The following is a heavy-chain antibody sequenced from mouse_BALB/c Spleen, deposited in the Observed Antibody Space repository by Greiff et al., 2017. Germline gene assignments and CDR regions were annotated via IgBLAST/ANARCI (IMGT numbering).Heavy chain of an antibody. J-gene: IGHJ4*01. V-gene: IGHV3-1*02. Sequence: DVKLQESGPDLVKPSQSLSLTCTVTGYSITSGYSWHWIRQFPGNKLEWMGYIHYSGSTNYNPSLKSRISITRDTSKNQFFLQLNSVTTEDTATYYCARGGYYRYDGEGHKRAMDYWGQGTSVTVSS. CDR1: GYSITSGYS. CDR3: ARGGYYRYDGEGHKRAMDY. CDR2: IHYSGST. D-gene: IGHD2-14*01.